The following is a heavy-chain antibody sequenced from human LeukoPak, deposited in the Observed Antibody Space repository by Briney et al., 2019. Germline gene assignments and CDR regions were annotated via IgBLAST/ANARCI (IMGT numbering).Heavy chain of an antibody. Sequence: GASVKVSCKASGYTFTSYYMHWVRQAPGQGLEWMGWINPNSGGTNYAQKFQGRVTMTRDTSISTAYMELSRLRSDDTAVYYCARGSSLYQLPHCYYYYMDVWGKGTTVTVSS. D-gene: IGHD2-2*01. CDR2: INPNSGGT. CDR1: GYTFTSYY. V-gene: IGHV1-2*02. J-gene: IGHJ6*03. CDR3: ARGSSLYQLPHCYYYYMDV.